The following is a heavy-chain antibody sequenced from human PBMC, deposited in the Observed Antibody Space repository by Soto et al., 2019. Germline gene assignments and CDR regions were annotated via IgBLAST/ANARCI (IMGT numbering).Heavy chain of an antibody. CDR2: IIPIFGTA. D-gene: IGHD2-2*01. V-gene: IGHV1-69*01. Sequence: QVQLVQSGAEVKKPGSSVKVSCKASGGTFSSYAISWVRQAPGQGLECMGGIIPIFGTANYAQKFQGRVTITADESTSTAYMELSSMRSEDTAGYYCARRGYCSSTSCYQISQFDYWGLGTLVTVSS. J-gene: IGHJ4*02. CDR3: ARRGYCSSTSCYQISQFDY. CDR1: GGTFSSYA.